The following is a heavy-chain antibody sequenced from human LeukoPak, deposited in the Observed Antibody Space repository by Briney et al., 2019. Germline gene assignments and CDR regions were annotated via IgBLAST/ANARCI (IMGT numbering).Heavy chain of an antibody. J-gene: IGHJ6*03. CDR2: IYHSGST. CDR3: ATQYNTYYDFWSGYPFLYYMDV. Sequence: PSETLSLTCAVSGYSISSGYYWGWIRQPPGKGLEWIGSIYHSGSTYYNPSLKSRVTISVDTSKNQFSLKLSSVTAADTAVYSCATQYNTYYDFWSGYPFLYYMDVWGKGTTVTVSS. V-gene: IGHV4-38-2*01. D-gene: IGHD3-3*01. CDR1: GYSISSGYY.